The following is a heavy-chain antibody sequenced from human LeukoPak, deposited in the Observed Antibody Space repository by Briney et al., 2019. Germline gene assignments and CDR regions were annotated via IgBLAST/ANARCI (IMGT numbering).Heavy chain of an antibody. Sequence: SETLSLTCTVSGYSISSGCYWGWIRQPPGKGLEWIGSIYHSGSTYYNPSLKSRVTISVDTSKNQFSLKLSSVTAADTAVYYCARDGEADYDILTGYYLYYWGQGAWSPSPQ. CDR3: ARDGEADYDILTGYYLYY. D-gene: IGHD3-9*01. V-gene: IGHV4-38-2*02. CDR2: IYHSGST. J-gene: IGHJ4*02. CDR1: GYSISSGCY.